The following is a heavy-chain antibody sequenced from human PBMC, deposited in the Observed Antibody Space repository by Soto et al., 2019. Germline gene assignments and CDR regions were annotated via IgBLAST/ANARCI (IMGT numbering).Heavy chain of an antibody. CDR1: GLSFGDAW. J-gene: IGHJ1*01. V-gene: IGHV3-15*05. CDR3: TSHQD. Sequence: EVQLVEAGGGLVKPGGSLRLSCAASGLSFGDAWMSWVRQAPGKGLEWVGRIKSKSDGGTTDYAAPVKGRFAISRDDSENTLFLQMSGLKIEDTAVYYCTSHQDWGQGTLVIVSS. CDR2: IKSKSDGGTT.